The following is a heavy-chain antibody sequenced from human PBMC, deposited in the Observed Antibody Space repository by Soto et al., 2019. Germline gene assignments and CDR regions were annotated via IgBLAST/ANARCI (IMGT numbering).Heavy chain of an antibody. CDR3: ARTLTPNPAEYFQH. J-gene: IGHJ1*01. CDR2: INPSGGST. Sequence: QVQLVQSGAEAKKPGASVKVSCKASGYTFTRYYMHWVRQAPGQGLEWMGIINPSGGSTTYAQKFQGRVTMTRDTSTGTVYMELSSLRSEDTAVYYCARTLTPNPAEYFQHWGQGTLVTVSS. V-gene: IGHV1-46*03. D-gene: IGHD3-16*01. CDR1: GYTFTRYY.